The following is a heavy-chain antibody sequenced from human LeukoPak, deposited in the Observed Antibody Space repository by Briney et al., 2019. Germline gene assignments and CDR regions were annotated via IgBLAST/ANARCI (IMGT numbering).Heavy chain of an antibody. Sequence: GGSLRLSCAASEFTFSDYEMNWVRQAPGKGLEWVSYISRSGSTIYYADSVKGRFTISRDNAKNSVFLQMNSLRAEDTAVYYCAGRVIAVGFDYWGQGTLVTVSS. J-gene: IGHJ4*02. D-gene: IGHD2-21*01. CDR1: EFTFSDYE. CDR3: AGRVIAVGFDY. CDR2: ISRSGSTI. V-gene: IGHV3-48*03.